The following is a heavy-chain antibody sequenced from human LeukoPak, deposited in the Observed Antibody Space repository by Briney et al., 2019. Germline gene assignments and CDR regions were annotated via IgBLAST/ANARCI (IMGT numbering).Heavy chain of an antibody. Sequence: ASVKVSCKASGYTFTSYGISWVRQAPGQGLEWMGWISAYNGNTNYAQKLQGRVTMTTDTSTSTAYMELRSLRSDDTAVYYCAGDPNTSEANTAIGIFDYWGQGTLVTVSS. CDR1: GYTFTSYG. J-gene: IGHJ4*02. D-gene: IGHD5-18*01. CDR3: AGDPNTSEANTAIGIFDY. CDR2: ISAYNGNT. V-gene: IGHV1-18*01.